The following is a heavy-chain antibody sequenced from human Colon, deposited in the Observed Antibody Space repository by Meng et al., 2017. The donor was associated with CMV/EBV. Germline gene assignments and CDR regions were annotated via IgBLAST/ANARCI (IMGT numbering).Heavy chain of an antibody. CDR3: ASPSSSPGPFDL. V-gene: IGHV3-33*01. D-gene: IGHD1-14*01. CDR2: IWYDGSNK. Sequence: CVASGFTCSGYGFHWVRQAPGRGLEWVAVIWYDGSNKYYADSVKGRFIISRDNSKNTVYLQMNSLRAEDTAVYYCASPSSSPGPFDLWGRGTLVTVSS. J-gene: IGHJ2*01. CDR1: GFTCSGYG.